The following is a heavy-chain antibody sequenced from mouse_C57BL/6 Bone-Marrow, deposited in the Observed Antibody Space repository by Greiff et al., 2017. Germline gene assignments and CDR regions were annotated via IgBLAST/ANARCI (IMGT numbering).Heavy chain of an antibody. D-gene: IGHD2-1*01. CDR3: ARWNYGNYNWYFDV. CDR2: INPYNGGT. J-gene: IGHJ1*03. CDR1: GYTFTDYY. V-gene: IGHV1-19*01. Sequence: VQLKQSGPVLVKPGASVKMSCKASGYTFTDYYMNWVKQSHGKSLEWIGVINPYNGGTSYNQKFKGKATLTVDKSSSTAYMELNSLTSEDSAVYDCARWNYGNYNWYFDVWGTGTTVTVSS.